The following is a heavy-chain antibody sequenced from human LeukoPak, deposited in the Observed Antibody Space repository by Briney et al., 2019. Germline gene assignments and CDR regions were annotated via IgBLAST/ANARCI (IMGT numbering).Heavy chain of an antibody. V-gene: IGHV4-4*07. CDR2: IYTSGST. D-gene: IGHD4-17*01. CDR3: ARYAVTTVDY. Sequence: PLQTLSLTCTVSGGSISSYYWSWIRQPTGKGLEWIGRIYTSGSTNYNPSLKSRVTMSVDTSKNQFSLKLSSVTAADTAVYYCARYAVTTVDYWGQGTLVTVSS. J-gene: IGHJ4*02. CDR1: GGSISSYY.